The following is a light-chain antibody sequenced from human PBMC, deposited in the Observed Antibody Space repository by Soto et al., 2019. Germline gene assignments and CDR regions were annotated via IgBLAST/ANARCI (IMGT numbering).Light chain of an antibody. Sequence: TQSPAFLSASPGERVTISCRASQGVSSYLAWYQQKPGKPPRLLIYAVSNWATGIPARFSGSGSGTDFSLTISFLEPEDCARYCCLQYGSLLYTFCEGTKVDI. CDR1: QGVSSY. CDR2: AVS. CDR3: LQYGSLLYT. V-gene: IGKV3-11*01. J-gene: IGKJ4*02.